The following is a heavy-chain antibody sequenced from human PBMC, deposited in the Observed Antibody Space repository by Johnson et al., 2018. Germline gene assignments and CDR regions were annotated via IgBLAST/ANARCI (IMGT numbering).Heavy chain of an antibody. J-gene: IGHJ3*02. CDR3: AKIGQYEGAGSNI. D-gene: IGHD3-10*01. V-gene: IGHV3-23*04. Sequence: VQLVESGGGLVQPGGSLRLSCAASGFTFSSYVMTWVRQAPGKGLEWVSTLSDSGSSTYYADSVKGRFTISRDTSKNPLYWQMNSLRAEDTAVYYCAKIGQYEGAGSNIWGQGTMVSVSS. CDR2: LSDSGSST. CDR1: GFTFSSYV.